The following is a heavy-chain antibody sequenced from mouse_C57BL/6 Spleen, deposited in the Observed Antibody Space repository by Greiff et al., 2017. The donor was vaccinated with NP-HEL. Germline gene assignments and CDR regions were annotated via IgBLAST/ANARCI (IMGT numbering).Heavy chain of an antibody. CDR1: GYTFTDYY. J-gene: IGHJ2*01. CDR3: ARSRGDY. CDR2: INPNNGGT. Sequence: EVQLQQSGPELVKPGASVKISCKASGYTFTDYYMNWVKQSHGKSLEWIGDINPNNGGTSYNQKFKGKATLTVDKSSSTAYMELRSLTSEDSAVDYCARSRGDYWGQGTTLTVSS. V-gene: IGHV1-26*01.